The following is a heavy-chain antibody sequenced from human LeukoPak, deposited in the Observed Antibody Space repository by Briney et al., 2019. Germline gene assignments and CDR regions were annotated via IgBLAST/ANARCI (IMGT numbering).Heavy chain of an antibody. J-gene: IGHJ4*02. CDR2: IYTSGST. D-gene: IGHD6-13*01. CDR1: GGSISSGSYY. CDR3: ARGTSRAAHDY. Sequence: SETLSLTCSVSGGSISSGSYYWSWIRQPAGKGLEWIGRIYTSGSTNYNPSLKSRVTISVDTSKNQFSLKLSSVTAADTAVYYCARGTSRAAHDYWGQGTLVTVSS. V-gene: IGHV4-61*02.